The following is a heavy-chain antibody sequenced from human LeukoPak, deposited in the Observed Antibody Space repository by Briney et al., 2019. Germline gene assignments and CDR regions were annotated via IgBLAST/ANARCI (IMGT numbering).Heavy chain of an antibody. CDR3: ASNAGYSYGYGNDY. V-gene: IGHV1-69*06. D-gene: IGHD5-18*01. Sequence: GSSVTVSCTASGGTFSSYAISWVRQAPGQGLEWMGGIIPIFGTANYAQKFQGRVTITADKSTSTAYMELSSLRSEDTAVYYCASNAGYSYGYGNDYWGQGTLVTVSS. CDR2: IIPIFGTA. J-gene: IGHJ4*02. CDR1: GGTFSSYA.